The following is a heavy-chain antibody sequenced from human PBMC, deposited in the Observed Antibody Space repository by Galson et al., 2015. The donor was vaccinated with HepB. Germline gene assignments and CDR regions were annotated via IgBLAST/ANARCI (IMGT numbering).Heavy chain of an antibody. D-gene: IGHD4-11*01. CDR2: IWYNGDNK. V-gene: IGHV3-33*01. Sequence: SLRLSCAASGFSFSRYGIHWVRQAPGKGLEWVAVIWYNGDNKYYGDSVKGRFTISRDNAKNSLYLQMNSLRAEDTAVYYCARANDYSNYVGYYYYYYMDVWGKGTTVTVSS. J-gene: IGHJ6*03. CDR3: ARANDYSNYVGYYYYYYMDV. CDR1: GFSFSRYG.